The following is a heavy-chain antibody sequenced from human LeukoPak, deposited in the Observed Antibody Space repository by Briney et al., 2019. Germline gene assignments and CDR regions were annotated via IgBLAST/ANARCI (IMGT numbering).Heavy chain of an antibody. CDR2: ISWNSGSI. CDR3: AKGHQYYFDY. CDR1: GFTFDDYA. Sequence: SGGSLRLSCAASGFTFDDYAMPWVRQAPGKGLEWVSGISWNSGSIGYADSVKGRFTISRDNAKNSLYLQMNSLRAEDTALYYCAKGHQYYFDYWGQGTLVTVSS. D-gene: IGHD2-2*01. V-gene: IGHV3-9*01. J-gene: IGHJ4*02.